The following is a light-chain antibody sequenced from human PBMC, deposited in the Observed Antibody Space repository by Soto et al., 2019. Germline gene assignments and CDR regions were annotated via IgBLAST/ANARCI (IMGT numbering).Light chain of an antibody. J-gene: IGKJ1*01. CDR2: AAS. CDR1: QTISTY. Sequence: DIQMTQSPSSLSASVGDRVTIACRASQTISTYLNWYQQKPGKAPKLLIYAASSLQSGVPSRFSGHGSGTDFTLTTSSLQPEDFATYYCHQSYTMPRTFGQGTKVEIK. V-gene: IGKV1-39*01. CDR3: HQSYTMPRT.